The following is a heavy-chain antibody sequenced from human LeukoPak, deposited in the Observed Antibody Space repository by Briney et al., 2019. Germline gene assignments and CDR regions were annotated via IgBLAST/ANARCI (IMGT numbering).Heavy chain of an antibody. J-gene: IGHJ6*03. CDR3: ARHVEEESLGPDSSIYYYYYYMDV. D-gene: IGHD6-13*01. CDR2: IYYSGST. Sequence: PSETLSLTCTVSGGSISSSRYYWGWIRQPPGKGLEWIGSIYYSGSTYYNPSLKSRVTISVDTSKNQFSLKVSSATAADTAVYYCARHVEEESLGPDSSIYYYYYYMDVWGKGTTVTISS. V-gene: IGHV4-39*01. CDR1: GGSISSSRYY.